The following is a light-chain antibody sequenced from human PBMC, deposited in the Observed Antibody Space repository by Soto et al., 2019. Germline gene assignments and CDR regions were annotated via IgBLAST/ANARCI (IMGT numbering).Light chain of an antibody. CDR3: GTWDISVRGVV. J-gene: IGLJ2*01. V-gene: IGLV1-51*01. Sequence: QSVLTQPPSVSAAPGQKVTISCSGSSSNIGNNYVSWYQHLPGTAPKLLIYDNNKRPSGIPDRFSGSKSGTSATLGITGLQTGDEADYYCGTWDISVRGVVFGGGTKLTVL. CDR2: DNN. CDR1: SSNIGNNY.